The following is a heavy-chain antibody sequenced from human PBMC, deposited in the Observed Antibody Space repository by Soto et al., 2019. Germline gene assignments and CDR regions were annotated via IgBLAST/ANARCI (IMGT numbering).Heavy chain of an antibody. Sequence: PGGSLRLACAASGVTFSSYSMNWVRQAPGKGLEWVSYISSSSSTIYYADSVKGRFTISRDNAKNSLYLQMNSLRDEDTAVYYCARDMILYSYCSGRYYDYAMDAWRQGRRVTGS. CDR1: GVTFSSYS. CDR2: ISSSSSTI. V-gene: IGHV3-48*02. J-gene: IGHJ6*02. D-gene: IGHD3-10*01. CDR3: ARDMILYSYCSGRYYDYAMDA.